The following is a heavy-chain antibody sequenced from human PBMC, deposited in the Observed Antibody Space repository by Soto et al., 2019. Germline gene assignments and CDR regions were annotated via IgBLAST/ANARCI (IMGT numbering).Heavy chain of an antibody. Sequence: ASVKVSCKASGYTFTSYGISWVRQAPGQGLEWMGWISAYNGNTNYAQKLQGRVTMTRNTSISTAYMELSSLRSEDTAVYYCARSRVWFGEFISLAFDIWGQGTMVTVSS. V-gene: IGHV1-18*01. CDR2: ISAYNGNT. J-gene: IGHJ3*02. CDR1: GYTFTSYG. D-gene: IGHD3-10*01. CDR3: ARSRVWFGEFISLAFDI.